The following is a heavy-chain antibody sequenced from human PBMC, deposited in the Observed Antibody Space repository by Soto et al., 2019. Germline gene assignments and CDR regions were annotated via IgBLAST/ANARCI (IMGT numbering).Heavy chain of an antibody. CDR3: ARDIDSSGWYILDY. J-gene: IGHJ4*02. V-gene: IGHV3-33*01. Sequence: QVQLVESGGGVVQPGRSLRLSCAASGFTFSSYGMHWVRQAPGKGLEWVAVIRYDGSNKYYADSVKGRFTISRDNSKNTLYLQMNSLRAEDTAVYYCARDIDSSGWYILDYWGQGTLVTVSS. CDR2: IRYDGSNK. CDR1: GFTFSSYG. D-gene: IGHD6-19*01.